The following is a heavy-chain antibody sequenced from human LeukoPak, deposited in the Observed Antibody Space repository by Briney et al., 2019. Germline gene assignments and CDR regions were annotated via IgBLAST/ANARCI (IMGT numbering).Heavy chain of an antibody. Sequence: PGGSLRLSCAASGFTFNNYAMSWVRQAPGKGLEWVSAISGSGGSTYYADSVKGRFTISRDNSKNTLYLQMNSLRAEDTAVYYCAKSGYCSSTSCYGHYYYYYGMDVWGQGTTVTVSS. CDR3: AKSGYCSSTSCYGHYYYYYGMDV. D-gene: IGHD2-2*03. V-gene: IGHV3-23*01. CDR2: ISGSGGST. J-gene: IGHJ6*02. CDR1: GFTFNNYA.